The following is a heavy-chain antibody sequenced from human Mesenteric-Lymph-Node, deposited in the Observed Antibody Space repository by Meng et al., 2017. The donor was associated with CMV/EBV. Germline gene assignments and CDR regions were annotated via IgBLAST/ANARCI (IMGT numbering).Heavy chain of an antibody. CDR1: GFTFSSYA. V-gene: IGHV3-21*01. D-gene: IGHD2-2*02. J-gene: IGHJ6*02. CDR2: ISSSSSYI. Sequence: GGSLRLSCAASGFTFSSYAMHWVRQAPGKGLEWVSSISSSSSYIYYADSVKGRFTISRDNAKNSLYLQMNSLRAEDTAVYYCARTDCSSTSCYTHYYYYYGMDVWGQGTTVTVSS. CDR3: ARTDCSSTSCYTHYYYYYGMDV.